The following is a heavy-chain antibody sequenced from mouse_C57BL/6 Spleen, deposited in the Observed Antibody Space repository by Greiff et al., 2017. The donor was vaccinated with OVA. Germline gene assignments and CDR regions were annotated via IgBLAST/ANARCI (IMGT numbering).Heavy chain of an antibody. D-gene: IGHD1-1*01. V-gene: IGHV3-6*01. CDR2: ISYDGSN. Sequence: EVQLQQSGPGLVKPSQSLSLTCSVTGYSITSGYYWNWIRQFPGNKLEWMGYISYDGSNNYNPSLKNRISITRDTSKNQFFLKLNSVTTEDTATYYCASHGSSYWYFDVWGTGTTVTVSS. J-gene: IGHJ1*03. CDR3: ASHGSSYWYFDV. CDR1: GYSITSGYY.